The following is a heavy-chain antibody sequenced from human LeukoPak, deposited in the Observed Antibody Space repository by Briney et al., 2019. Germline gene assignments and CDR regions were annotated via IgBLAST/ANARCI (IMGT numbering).Heavy chain of an antibody. CDR3: ARDPGCSSTSCYIDYYYYMDV. D-gene: IGHD2-2*02. Sequence: ASVKVSCKASGGTFSSYAISWVRQAPGQGLEWMGGIIPIFGTANYAQKFQGRVTITTDESTSTAYMELSSLRSEDTAVYYCARDPGCSSTSCYIDYYYYMDVWGKGTTVTVSS. J-gene: IGHJ6*03. CDR1: GGTFSSYA. CDR2: IIPIFGTA. V-gene: IGHV1-69*05.